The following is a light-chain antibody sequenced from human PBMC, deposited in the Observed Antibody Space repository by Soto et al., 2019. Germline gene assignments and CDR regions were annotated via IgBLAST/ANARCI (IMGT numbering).Light chain of an antibody. V-gene: IGKV1-33*01. CDR2: DAS. J-gene: IGKJ4*01. CDR1: QDISKY. CDR3: QKYDNVPLT. Sequence: DIQMTQSPSSLSASVGDRVTITCQASQDISKYLNWYQQKPGKAPKLLIYDASNLETGVPSRFSGSGSGTDFSFTVSSLQPEDIATHHCQKYDNVPLTSGGGTKVDIK.